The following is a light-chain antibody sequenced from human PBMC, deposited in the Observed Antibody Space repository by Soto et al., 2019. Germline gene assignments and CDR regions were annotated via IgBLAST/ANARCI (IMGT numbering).Light chain of an antibody. J-gene: IGKJ5*01. CDR1: QGISSW. CDR3: QQYNSYPIT. Sequence: IQMTQSPSSLSASIGDSVTITCRASQGISSWLAWYQHKPGKAPKXLIYAASSLQSGVPSRFSAIESGTGFTLNLRSLQPDDGATYDGQQYNSYPITFRQGTRLEIK. CDR2: AAS. V-gene: IGKV1D-16*01.